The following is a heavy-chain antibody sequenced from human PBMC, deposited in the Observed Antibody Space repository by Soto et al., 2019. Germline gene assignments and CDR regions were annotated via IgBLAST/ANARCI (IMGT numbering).Heavy chain of an antibody. J-gene: IGHJ4*02. CDR1: GYSFTSYY. V-gene: IGHV1-46*01. CDR2: INPSGGST. D-gene: IGHD6-13*01. CDR3: ARDVAAAGTYYFDY. Sequence: ASVQVSGKASGYSFTSYYMHWVRQAPGQGLEWMGIINPSGGSTSYAQKFQGRVTMTRDTSTSTVYMELSSLRSEDTAVYYCARDVAAAGTYYFDYWGQGTLVTVSS.